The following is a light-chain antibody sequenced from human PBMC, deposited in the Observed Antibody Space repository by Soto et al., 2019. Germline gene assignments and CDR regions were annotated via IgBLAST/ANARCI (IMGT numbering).Light chain of an antibody. CDR2: KDS. CDR3: YSADDNNWV. CDR1: VLAKKY. J-gene: IGLJ3*02. Sequence: SYELTQPSSVSVSPGQTARITCSGDVLAKKYARWFQQKPGQAPVEVIYKDSERPSGIPERFSGSSSGTTVTLTISGAQVEDEADYYCYSADDNNWVFGGGTKLTVL. V-gene: IGLV3-27*01.